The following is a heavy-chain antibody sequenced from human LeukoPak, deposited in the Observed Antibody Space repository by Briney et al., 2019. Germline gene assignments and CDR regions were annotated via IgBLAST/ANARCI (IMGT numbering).Heavy chain of an antibody. Sequence: SVKVSCKASGGTFSSYAISWVRQAPGQGLEWMGGIIPIFGTANYAQKFQGRVTITADESTSTAYMELSSLRSEDTAVYYCARELLAGAATGMGPFDYWGQGTLVTVSS. CDR1: GGTFSSYA. CDR2: IIPIFGTA. J-gene: IGHJ4*02. CDR3: ARELLAGAATGMGPFDY. D-gene: IGHD6-13*01. V-gene: IGHV1-69*13.